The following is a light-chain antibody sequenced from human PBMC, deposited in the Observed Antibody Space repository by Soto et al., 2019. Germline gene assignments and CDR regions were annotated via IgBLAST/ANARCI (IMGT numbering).Light chain of an antibody. V-gene: IGLV2-23*02. J-gene: IGLJ2*01. CDR3: CSFAGGATFV. CDR1: SNDIGGYNL. CDR2: EAS. Sequence: QSALTQPASVSGSPGQSITISCTGTSNDIGGYNLVSWYQQHPGKAPKLIIYEASERPSGVSDRFSGSRSGNTASLRISPHQAEDEADYFCCSFAGGATFVFGGGTKLTVL.